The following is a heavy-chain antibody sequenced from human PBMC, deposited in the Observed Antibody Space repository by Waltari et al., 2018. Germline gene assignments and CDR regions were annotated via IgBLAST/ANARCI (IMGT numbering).Heavy chain of an antibody. CDR2: INGDGSST. CDR1: GFTFSSYW. Sequence: EMQLVESGGGLVQPGGSLRLSCAASGFTFSSYWITWVRQVPGTGLVWVARINGDGSSTSYADSVKGRFTISRDNAKNTLYLQMNSLRADDTAVYYCARDRGSGANWFDPWGQGTLVTVSS. CDR3: ARDRGSGANWFDP. D-gene: IGHD2-8*02. V-gene: IGHV3-74*01. J-gene: IGHJ5*02.